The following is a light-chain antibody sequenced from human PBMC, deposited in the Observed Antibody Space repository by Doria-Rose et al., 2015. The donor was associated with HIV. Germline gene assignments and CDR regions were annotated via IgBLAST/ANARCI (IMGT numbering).Light chain of an antibody. CDR2: DGS. CDR3: HQYGTSWT. J-gene: IGKJ1*01. V-gene: IGKV3-20*01. Sequence: TQSPGTLSLSPGERATLSCRASQSFSSTYLAWYQQKPGQAPSLLIYDGSTRATGIPDRFSASGSGTDFTLPINRLEPEDFALYYCHQYGTSWTFGQGTKVE. CDR1: QSFSSTY.